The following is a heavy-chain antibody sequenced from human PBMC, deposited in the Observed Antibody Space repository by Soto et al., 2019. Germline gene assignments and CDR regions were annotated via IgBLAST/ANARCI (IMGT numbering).Heavy chain of an antibody. D-gene: IGHD4-17*01. V-gene: IGHV1-69*13. J-gene: IGHJ4*02. CDR2: IIPIFGTA. CDR3: ARVSSGDYPPDY. CDR1: GGTFSSYA. Sequence: SVKVSCKASGGTFSSYAISWVRQAPGQGLEWMGGIIPIFGTANYAQKFQGRVTITADESTSTAYMELSSLRSEDAAVYYCARVSSGDYPPDYWGQGTLVTVSS.